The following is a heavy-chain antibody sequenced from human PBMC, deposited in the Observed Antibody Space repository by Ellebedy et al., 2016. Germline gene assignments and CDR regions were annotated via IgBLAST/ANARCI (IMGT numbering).Heavy chain of an antibody. Sequence: ASVKVSXXASGYTFTSYGISWVRQAPGQGLEWMGWISAYNGNTNYAQKLQGRVTMTTDTSTSTAYMELSSLRSEDTAVYYCARGRYQLPGNWFNPWGQGTLVTVSS. J-gene: IGHJ5*02. CDR2: ISAYNGNT. CDR1: GYTFTSYG. CDR3: ARGRYQLPGNWFNP. D-gene: IGHD2-2*01. V-gene: IGHV1-18*01.